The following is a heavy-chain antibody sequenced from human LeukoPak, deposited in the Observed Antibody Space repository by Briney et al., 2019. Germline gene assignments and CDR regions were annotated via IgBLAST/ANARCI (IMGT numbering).Heavy chain of an antibody. V-gene: IGHV1-46*01. J-gene: IGHJ4*02. Sequence: GASVKVSCKASGYTFTSYYMHWVRQAPGQGPEWMGIINPSGGSTSYAQKFQGRVTMTRDMSTSTVYMELSSLRSGDTAVYYCARDGDSSGYYYNLDYWGQGTLVTVSS. CDR3: ARDGDSSGYYYNLDY. D-gene: IGHD3-22*01. CDR1: GYTFTSYY. CDR2: INPSGGST.